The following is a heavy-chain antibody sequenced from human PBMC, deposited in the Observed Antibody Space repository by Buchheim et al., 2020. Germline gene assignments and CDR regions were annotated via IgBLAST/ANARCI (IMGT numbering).Heavy chain of an antibody. CDR2: INPSGGST. V-gene: IGHV1-46*03. D-gene: IGHD6-13*01. Sequence: QVQLVQSGAEVKKPGASVKVSCKASGYTFTSYYMHWVRQAPGQGLEWMGIINPSGGSTSYAQKFQGRVTMTRDTSTSTGYMELSSLRSEDTAVYYCAREEAAADYYYYGMDVWGQGTT. CDR1: GYTFTSYY. J-gene: IGHJ6*02. CDR3: AREEAAADYYYYGMDV.